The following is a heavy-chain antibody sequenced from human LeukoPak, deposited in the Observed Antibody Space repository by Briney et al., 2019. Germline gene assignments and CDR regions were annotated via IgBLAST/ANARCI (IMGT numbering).Heavy chain of an antibody. V-gene: IGHV1-69*13. CDR2: IIPIFGTA. D-gene: IGHD3/OR15-3a*01. J-gene: IGHJ4*02. CDR3: ARELFGRGFDY. CDR1: GGTFSSYA. Sequence: ASVKVSCKASGGTFSSYAISWVRQAPGQGLEWMGGIIPIFGTANYAQKFQGRVTITANESTSTAYMELSSLRSEDTAVYYCARELFGRGFDYWGQGTLVTVSS.